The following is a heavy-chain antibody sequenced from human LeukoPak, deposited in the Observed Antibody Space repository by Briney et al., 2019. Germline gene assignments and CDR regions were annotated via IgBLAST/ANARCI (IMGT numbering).Heavy chain of an antibody. CDR1: GLTFSNSW. CDR3: ARDLGLRGST. CDR2: MYGDMRDI. V-gene: IGHV3-74*01. D-gene: IGHD5-12*01. J-gene: IGHJ5*02. Sequence: GGSLRLSCEASGLTFSNSWMHWVRQIPGKGLVWVSRMYGDMRDISYADSVKGRFTISRDNAKNTVYLQMNRLRGEDTAVYYCARDLGLRGSTWGQGTVATVSS.